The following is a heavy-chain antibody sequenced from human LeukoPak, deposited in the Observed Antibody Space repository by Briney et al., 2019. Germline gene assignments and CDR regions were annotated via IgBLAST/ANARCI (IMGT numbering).Heavy chain of an antibody. D-gene: IGHD3-3*01. J-gene: IGHJ6*02. CDR2: INPSGGST. Sequence: ASVKVSCKASGYTFTSYYMHWVRQAPGQGLEWMGIINPSGGSTSYAQKFQGRVTMTRDTSTSTVYMELSSLGSEDTAVYYCARAVGDFWSGYTGVYYGMDVWGQGTTVTVSS. CDR3: ARAVGDFWSGYTGVYYGMDV. CDR1: GYTFTSYY. V-gene: IGHV1-46*01.